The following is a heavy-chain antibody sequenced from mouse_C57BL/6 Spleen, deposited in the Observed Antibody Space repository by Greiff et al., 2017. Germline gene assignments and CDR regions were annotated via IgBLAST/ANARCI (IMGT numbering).Heavy chain of an antibody. V-gene: IGHV1-72*01. Sequence: QVQLQQPGAELVKPGASVKLSCKASGYTFTSYWMNWVKQRPGRGLEWIGRIDPNSGGTKYNEKFKSKATLTVDKPSSTAYMQLSSLTAEDSAVYDCAREGRYYDYDGAWFAYWGQGTLVTVSA. CDR2: IDPNSGGT. D-gene: IGHD2-4*01. J-gene: IGHJ3*01. CDR3: AREGRYYDYDGAWFAY. CDR1: GYTFTSYW.